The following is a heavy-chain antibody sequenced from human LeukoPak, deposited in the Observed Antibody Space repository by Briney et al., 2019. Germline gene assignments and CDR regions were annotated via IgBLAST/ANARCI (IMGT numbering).Heavy chain of an antibody. J-gene: IGHJ4*02. V-gene: IGHV3-48*03. CDR2: ISSSGSTI. CDR3: ARAVPDSSGDY. CDR1: GFTFSSYA. D-gene: IGHD3-22*01. Sequence: GGSLRLSCAASGFTFSSYAMNWVRQAPGKGLEWVSYISSSGSTIYYADSVKGRFTISRDNAKNSLYLQMNSLRAEDTAVYYCARAVPDSSGDYWGQGTLVTVSS.